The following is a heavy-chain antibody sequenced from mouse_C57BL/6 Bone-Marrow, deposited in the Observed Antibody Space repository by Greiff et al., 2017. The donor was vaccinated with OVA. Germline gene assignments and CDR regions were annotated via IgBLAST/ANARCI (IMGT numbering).Heavy chain of an antibody. J-gene: IGHJ1*03. CDR3: AKAYYSNYWYFDV. V-gene: IGHV1-80*01. CDR2: IYPGDGDT. D-gene: IGHD2-5*01. CDR1: GYAFSSYW. Sequence: VMLVESGAELVKPGASVKISCKASGYAFSSYWMNWVKQRPGKGLEWIGQIYPGDGDTNYNGKFKGKATLTADKSSSTAYMQLSSLTSEDSAVYFCAKAYYSNYWYFDVWGTVTTVTVSS.